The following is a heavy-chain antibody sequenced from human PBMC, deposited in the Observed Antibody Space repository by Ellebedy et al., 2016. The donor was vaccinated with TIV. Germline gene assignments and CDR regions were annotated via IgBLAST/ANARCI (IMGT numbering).Heavy chain of an antibody. J-gene: IGHJ4*02. Sequence: GESLTISCAASGLTFSSYWMSWVRQAPGKGLEWVANIKQDGSEKYYVDSVKGRFIISRDNSKNTVFLQMNSLRAEDTAVYYCARAVVTVGSDYWGQGTLVTVST. D-gene: IGHD2-21*02. CDR3: ARAVVTVGSDY. CDR1: GLTFSSYW. CDR2: IKQDGSEK. V-gene: IGHV3-7*01.